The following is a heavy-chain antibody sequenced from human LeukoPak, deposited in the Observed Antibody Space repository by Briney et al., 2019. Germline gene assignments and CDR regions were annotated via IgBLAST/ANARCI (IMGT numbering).Heavy chain of an antibody. V-gene: IGHV4-59*02. D-gene: IGHD2-15*01. CDR1: GDSVSNYY. Sequence: SETLSLTCTVCGDSVSNYYWSWIPLPPGKGLEWIGYIDKSGSTNYNPSLKSRVIISVDTSKNQLSLNLISVTAADTAVYYCARVPSRRCNDGTCYPIFDSWGQGTLVTVSS. CDR2: IDKSGST. J-gene: IGHJ4*02. CDR3: ARVPSRRCNDGTCYPIFDS.